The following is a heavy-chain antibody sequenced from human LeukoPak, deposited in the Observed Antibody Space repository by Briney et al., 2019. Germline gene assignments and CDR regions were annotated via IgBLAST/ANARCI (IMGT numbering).Heavy chain of an antibody. J-gene: IGHJ4*02. V-gene: IGHV3-21*01. CDR1: GFTFSSYG. CDR3: ARAAYCGGDCSLSPYFDY. D-gene: IGHD2-21*02. CDR2: ISSSSSYI. Sequence: PGGSLRLSCAASGFTFSSYGMNWVRQAPGKGLEWVSSISSSSSYIYYADSVKGRFTISRDNAKNSLYLQMNSLRAEDTAVYYCARAAYCGGDCSLSPYFDYWGQGTLVTVSS.